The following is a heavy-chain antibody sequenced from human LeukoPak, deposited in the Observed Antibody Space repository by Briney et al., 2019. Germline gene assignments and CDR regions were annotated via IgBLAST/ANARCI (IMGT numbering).Heavy chain of an antibody. J-gene: IGHJ4*02. CDR3: ARAGVYCGGDCYTDY. CDR2: IIPIFGTA. V-gene: IGHV1-69*05. CDR1: GGTFSSYA. Sequence: ASVNVSCKASGGTFSSYAISWVRQAPGQGLEWMGRIIPIFGTANHAQTFQGRVTITTDESTSTAYMELSSLRSEDTAVYYCARAGVYCGGDCYTDYWGQGTLVTVSS. D-gene: IGHD2-21*02.